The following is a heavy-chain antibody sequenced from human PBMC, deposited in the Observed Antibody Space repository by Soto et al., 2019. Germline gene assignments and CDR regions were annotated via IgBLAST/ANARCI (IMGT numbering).Heavy chain of an antibody. Sequence: RASVKVSCKASGYSFTDYHIHWVRQAPGQGLEWLGRINPKSGGTSTAQKFQGWVTMTTDTSISTASMELTRLTSDDTAIYYCARGDSTDCSNGVCSFFYNHDMDVWGQGTTGT. J-gene: IGHJ6*02. V-gene: IGHV1-2*04. D-gene: IGHD2-8*01. CDR1: GYSFTDYH. CDR2: INPKSGGT. CDR3: ARGDSTDCSNGVCSFFYNHDMDV.